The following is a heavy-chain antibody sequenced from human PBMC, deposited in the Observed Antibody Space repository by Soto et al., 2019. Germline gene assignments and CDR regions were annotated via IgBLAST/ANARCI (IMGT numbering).Heavy chain of an antibody. Sequence: EVQLLESGGGLVQPGGSLRLSCAASGFTFSTNGMHWVRQAPGKGLEWVSIISEDRGTTYYADSVKGRFTVSRDNSKNTLYLQMNSLRAEDTAIYSCVKDNNWDDPGWGQGTLVTVSA. CDR3: VKDNNWDDPG. J-gene: IGHJ4*02. V-gene: IGHV3-23*01. D-gene: IGHD1-1*01. CDR2: ISEDRGTT. CDR1: GFTFSTNG.